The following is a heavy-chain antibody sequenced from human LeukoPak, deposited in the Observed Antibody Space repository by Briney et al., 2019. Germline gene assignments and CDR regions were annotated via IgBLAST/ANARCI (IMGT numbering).Heavy chain of an antibody. J-gene: IGHJ5*02. CDR3: ARDAVQTRSENWFDP. D-gene: IGHD6-25*01. CDR1: GYTSTSYY. Sequence: ASSVKVSSKASGYTSTSYYMHWVRQAPGQGLEWMVIIKPSGGSTSYAQKFQGRVTMTRDTSTSTVYMELSSLRSEDTAVYYCARDAVQTRSENWFDPWGQGTLVTVSS. V-gene: IGHV1-46*01. CDR2: IKPSGGST.